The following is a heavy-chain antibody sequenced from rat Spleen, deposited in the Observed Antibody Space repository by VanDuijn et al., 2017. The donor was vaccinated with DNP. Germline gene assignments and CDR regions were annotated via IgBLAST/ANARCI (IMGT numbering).Heavy chain of an antibody. CDR1: EFTFSDYY. CDR2: ITSSGGGT. J-gene: IGHJ3*01. Sequence: EVQLVESGGGLVQPGGSLKLSCAASEFTFSDYYMAWVRQAPTKGLEWVASITSSGGGTFYPDSVKGRFTISRDNAENTVYLQMNSLRSEDTATYYCATGVYGGYEDWFAYWGQGTLVTVSS. CDR3: ATGVYGGYEDWFAY. D-gene: IGHD1-11*01. V-gene: IGHV5-27*01.